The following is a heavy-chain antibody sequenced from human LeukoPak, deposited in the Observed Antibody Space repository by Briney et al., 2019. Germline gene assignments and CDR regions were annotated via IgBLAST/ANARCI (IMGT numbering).Heavy chain of an antibody. Sequence: GGSLRLSCAASGFTFSNAWMSWVRQAPGKGLEWVGRIKSKTDGGTTDYAAPVKGRFTISRDDSKNTLYLQMNSLKTEDTAVSYCTTNGITIFGVVTRSFDYWGQGTLVTVSS. D-gene: IGHD3-3*01. CDR3: TTNGITIFGVVTRSFDY. CDR1: GFTFSNAW. CDR2: IKSKTDGGTT. V-gene: IGHV3-15*01. J-gene: IGHJ4*02.